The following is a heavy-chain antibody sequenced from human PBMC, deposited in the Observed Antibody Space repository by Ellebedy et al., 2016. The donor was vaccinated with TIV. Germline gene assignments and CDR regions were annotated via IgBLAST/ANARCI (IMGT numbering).Heavy chain of an antibody. Sequence: MPSETLSLTCTVSGGPIGTYYWNWIRQSPGKGLEWIGYIYYNGNTNYNPSLKSLVSMSVDTSKNLFSLKLSSVTAADTAVYYCARTTFNILAFDPWGQGTQVTVSS. CDR3: ARTTFNILAFDP. D-gene: IGHD1-1*01. CDR1: GGPIGTYY. V-gene: IGHV4-59*01. CDR2: IYYNGNT. J-gene: IGHJ5*02.